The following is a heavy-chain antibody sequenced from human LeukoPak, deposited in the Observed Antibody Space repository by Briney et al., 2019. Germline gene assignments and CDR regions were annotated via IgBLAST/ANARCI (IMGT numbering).Heavy chain of an antibody. D-gene: IGHD6-19*01. CDR2: ISGVGGRT. J-gene: IGHJ3*02. CDR1: GFTFSSYA. Sequence: PGGSLRLSCAASGFTFSSYAMSWVRQAPGKGLEWVSAISGVGGRTYYADSVKGRFTISRDNSKNTLYLQMNSLRAEDTAVYYCAKVGAEIAVAGTAETEDDAFDIWGQGTMVTVSS. CDR3: AKVGAEIAVAGTAETEDDAFDI. V-gene: IGHV3-23*01.